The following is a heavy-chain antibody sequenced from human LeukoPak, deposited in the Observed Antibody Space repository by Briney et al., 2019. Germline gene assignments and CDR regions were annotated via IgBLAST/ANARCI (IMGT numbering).Heavy chain of an antibody. D-gene: IGHD3-10*01. V-gene: IGHV3-30*02. J-gene: IGHJ5*02. CDR1: GFTFSSYG. Sequence: GGSLRLSCAASGFTFSSYGMHWVRQAPGKGLEWVAFIRYDGSNKYYADSVKGRFTISRDNSKNTPYLQMNSLRAEDTAVYYCAAGMVRGVIITWGQGTLVTVSS. CDR2: IRYDGSNK. CDR3: AAGMVRGVIIT.